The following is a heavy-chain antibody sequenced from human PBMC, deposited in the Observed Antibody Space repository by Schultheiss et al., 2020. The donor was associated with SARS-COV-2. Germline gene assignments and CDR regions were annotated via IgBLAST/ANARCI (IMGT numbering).Heavy chain of an antibody. J-gene: IGHJ5*02. Sequence: GGSLRLSCAASGFTFSSYGMHWVRQASGKGLEWVGRIRSKANSYATAYAASVKGRFTISRDDSKNTAYLQMNSLKTEDTAVYYCARLTVDTLNWFDPWGQGTLVTVSS. D-gene: IGHD1-14*01. CDR2: IRSKANSYAT. V-gene: IGHV3-73*01. CDR1: GFTFSSYG. CDR3: ARLTVDTLNWFDP.